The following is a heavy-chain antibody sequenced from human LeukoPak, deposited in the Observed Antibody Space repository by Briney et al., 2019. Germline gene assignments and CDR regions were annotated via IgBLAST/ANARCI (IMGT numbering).Heavy chain of an antibody. D-gene: IGHD1-20*01. Sequence: SETLSLTCTVSGGSINNYYWSWIRQPPGKGLEWIADIYYSGGTKYNPSLKSRVTISVDTSKNQFSLKLSSVTAADTAVYYCARVRLNWNQYYFDYWGQGTLVTVSS. CDR3: ARVRLNWNQYYFDY. J-gene: IGHJ4*02. CDR1: GGSINNYY. V-gene: IGHV4-59*01. CDR2: IYYSGGT.